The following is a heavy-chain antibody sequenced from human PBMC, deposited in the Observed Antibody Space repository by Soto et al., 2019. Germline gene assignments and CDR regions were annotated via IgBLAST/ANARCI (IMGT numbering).Heavy chain of an antibody. V-gene: IGHV3-23*01. CDR2: ISGSGVDT. J-gene: IGHJ6*02. CDR1: GFTFSTSA. CDR3: ANPLARGSGSYSHYYYGLAV. D-gene: IGHD3-10*01. Sequence: GGSLRLSCVASGFTFSTSAMSWVRQAPGKGLEWVSAISGSGVDTYYADSVKGRFTVSRDNSKNTLYLKMNDLRAEDTAAYYWANPLARGSGSYSHYYYGLAVWGQGTTVTVSS.